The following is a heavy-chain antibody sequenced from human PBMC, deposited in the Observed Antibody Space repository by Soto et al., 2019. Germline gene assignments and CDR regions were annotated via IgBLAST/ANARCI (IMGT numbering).Heavy chain of an antibody. J-gene: IGHJ4*02. CDR2: IWYDGSNK. Sequence: QVQLVESGGGVVQPGRSLRLSCAASGFTFSSYGMHWVRQAPGKGLEWVAVIWYDGSNKYYADSVKGRFTISRDNSKNTLYLQMNRLRAEDTAVYYCAAEDFTMVRGVMAYWGQGTLVTVSS. D-gene: IGHD3-10*01. CDR1: GFTFSSYG. CDR3: AAEDFTMVRGVMAY. V-gene: IGHV3-33*01.